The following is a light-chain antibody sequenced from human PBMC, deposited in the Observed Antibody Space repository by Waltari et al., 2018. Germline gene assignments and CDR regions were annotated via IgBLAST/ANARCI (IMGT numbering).Light chain of an antibody. CDR3: QQYYSTPLN. CDR2: WAA. J-gene: IGKJ4*01. Sequence: DIVMTLSPESLAASLGERATINCKSSESVLYSSNNKNHLAGYQQKPGQPPKLLVYWAATRKSGVPERFSGRGSETDFTLNVTSLQAEDAAVYYCQQYYSTPLNFGGGTRVEI. CDR1: ESVLYSSNNKNH. V-gene: IGKV4-1*01.